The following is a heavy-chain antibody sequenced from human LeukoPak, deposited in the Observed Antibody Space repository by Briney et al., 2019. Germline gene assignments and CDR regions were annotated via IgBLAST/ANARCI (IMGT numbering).Heavy chain of an antibody. CDR2: ITGSGRST. J-gene: IGHJ4*02. CDR1: GFTFSSYA. CDR3: AKDLTVVPNAPTGH. D-gene: IGHD2-2*01. Sequence: GGSLRLSCAASGFTFSSYAMSWVRQAPGRGLEWVSTITGSGRSTDFADFVKGRFTISRDNSKNTLYLQMNSLRAEDTAVYYCAKDLTVVPNAPTGHWGQGTLVTVSS. V-gene: IGHV3-23*01.